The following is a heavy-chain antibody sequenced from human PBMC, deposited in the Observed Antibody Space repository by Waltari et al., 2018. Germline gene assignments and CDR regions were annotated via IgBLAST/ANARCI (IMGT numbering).Heavy chain of an antibody. D-gene: IGHD1-1*01. CDR2: INQDRSEK. CDR1: GFTFNKYW. V-gene: IGHV3-7*03. J-gene: IGHJ4*02. CDR3: ARTGNLDY. Sequence: DVQLVESGGGLVQPGGSLRLSCVGSGFTFNKYWMSWVRQAPGKRREGVATINQDRSEKYYVDSVKGRFTFSRDNAKNSLSLQMNSLRAEDTAMYYCARTGNLDYWGQGSLVTVSS.